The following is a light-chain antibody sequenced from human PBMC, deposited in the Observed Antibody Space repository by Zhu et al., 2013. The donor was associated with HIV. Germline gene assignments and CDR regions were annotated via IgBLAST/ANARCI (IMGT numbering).Light chain of an antibody. V-gene: IGLV2-14*01. CDR3: GTWDSSLSVQVL. CDR2: EVS. CDR1: SSDVGGYNS. J-gene: IGLJ2*01. Sequence: QSALIQPASVSGSLGQSITFSCTGTSSDVGGYNSVSWYQQHPGKVPKLIIYEVSNRPSGVSPRFSGSKSANTATLTISGLQAEDAADYYCGTWDSSLSVQVLFGGGTKLTVL.